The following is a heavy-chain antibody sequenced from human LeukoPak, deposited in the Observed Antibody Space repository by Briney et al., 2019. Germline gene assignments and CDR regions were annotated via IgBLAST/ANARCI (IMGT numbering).Heavy chain of an antibody. V-gene: IGHV3-23*01. CDR1: GFTFSDYF. CDR2: ISGSGGST. D-gene: IGHD3-16*01. Sequence: GGSLRLSCAASGFTFSDYFMSWIRQAPGKGLEWVSAISGSGGSTYYAGSVKGRFTISRDNSKNTLYLQMNSLRAEDTAVYYCATRGLHDAFDIWGQGTMVTVSS. CDR3: ATRGLHDAFDI. J-gene: IGHJ3*02.